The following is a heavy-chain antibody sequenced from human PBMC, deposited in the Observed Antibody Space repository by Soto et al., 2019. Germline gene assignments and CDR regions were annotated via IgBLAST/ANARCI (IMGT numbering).Heavy chain of an antibody. CDR3: ARHGASSIAAHVGY. V-gene: IGHV4-39*01. J-gene: IGHJ4*02. CDR1: GGSISSSSYY. CDR2: IYYSGST. D-gene: IGHD6-6*01. Sequence: QLQLQESGPGLVKPSETLSLTCTVSGGSISSSSYYWGWIRQPPGKGLEWIGSIYYSGSTYYNPSLKSRVTISVDTSKNQFSLKLSSVTAADTAVYYCARHGASSIAAHVGYWGQGTLVTVSS.